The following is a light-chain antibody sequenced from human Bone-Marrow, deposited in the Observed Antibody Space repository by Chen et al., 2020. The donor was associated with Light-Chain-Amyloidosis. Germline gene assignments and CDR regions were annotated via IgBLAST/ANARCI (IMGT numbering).Light chain of an antibody. CDR1: SSDVGNYNL. CDR3: CSYAGLYTLV. CDR2: EVT. Sequence: QSALPQPASVSGSPGQPITISCTGTSSDVGNYNLVSWYQQRPGNAPRLIVYEVTKRPSGVSTRFSGSKSGNTASLTISGLQAEDEAHYYCCSYAGLYTLVFGGGTKLSVV. J-gene: IGLJ2*01. V-gene: IGLV2-23*02.